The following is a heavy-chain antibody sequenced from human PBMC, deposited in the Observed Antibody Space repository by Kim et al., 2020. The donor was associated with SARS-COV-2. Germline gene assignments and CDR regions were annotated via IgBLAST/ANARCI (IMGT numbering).Heavy chain of an antibody. Sequence: GGSLRLSCAASGFTFSSYAMHWVRQAPGKGLEWVAVISYDGSNKYYADSVKGRFTISRDNSKNTLYLQMNSLRAEDTAVYYCASRLSGYDYYFDYWGQGTLVTVSS. CDR1: GFTFSSYA. CDR2: ISYDGSNK. J-gene: IGHJ4*02. CDR3: ASRLSGYDYYFDY. V-gene: IGHV3-30*04. D-gene: IGHD5-12*01.